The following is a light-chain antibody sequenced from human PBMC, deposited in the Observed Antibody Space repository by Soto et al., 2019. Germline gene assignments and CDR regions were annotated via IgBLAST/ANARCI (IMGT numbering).Light chain of an antibody. V-gene: IGKV3-20*01. CDR1: QSVSSSY. J-gene: IGKJ1*01. CDR2: GAS. Sequence: EIVLTQSPGTLSLSPGERATLSCRASQSVSSSYLAWYQQKPGQAPRLLIYGASSRATGIPDRFSGSGSGTDCTRTISRLEPEDFAVYYWQQYGSSPETFGQGTKVEIK. CDR3: QQYGSSPET.